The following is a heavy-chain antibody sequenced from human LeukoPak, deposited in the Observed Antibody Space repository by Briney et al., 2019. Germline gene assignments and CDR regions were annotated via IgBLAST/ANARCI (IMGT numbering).Heavy chain of an antibody. J-gene: IGHJ5*02. CDR1: GRSISSYY. D-gene: IGHD3-10*01. CDR3: VRGRAWFDP. Sequence: SETLSLTCTVSGRSISSYYWSWIRQPPGQGLEWIGYIYYSGNTNYNSSLESRVTISVDTSKNQFALRLNSVTAADTAVYYCVRGRAWFDPWGQGTLVTVSS. V-gene: IGHV4-59*01. CDR2: IYYSGNT.